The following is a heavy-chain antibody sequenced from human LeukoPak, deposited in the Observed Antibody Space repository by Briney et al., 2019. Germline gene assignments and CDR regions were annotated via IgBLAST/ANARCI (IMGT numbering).Heavy chain of an antibody. J-gene: IGHJ4*02. D-gene: IGHD3-3*01. CDR2: ISAYNGNT. V-gene: IGHV1-18*01. Sequence: GASVKVSCKASGYTFTSYAMHWVRQAPGQRLEWMGWISAYNGNTNYAQKLQGRVTMTTDTSTSTAYMELRSLRSDDTAVYYCAREAKSGNPPDYWGQGTLVTVSS. CDR3: AREAKSGNPPDY. CDR1: GYTFTSYA.